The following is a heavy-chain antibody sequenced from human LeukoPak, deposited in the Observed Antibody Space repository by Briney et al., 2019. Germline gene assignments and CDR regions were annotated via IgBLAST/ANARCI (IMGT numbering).Heavy chain of an antibody. D-gene: IGHD1-14*01. CDR1: GGSISGSSYY. V-gene: IGHV4-39*01. J-gene: IGHJ5*02. CDR2: IYYNGNT. Sequence: PSETLSLTCTVSGGSISGSSYYWGWIRQPPGKGLEWIGSIYYNGNTYYNPSLKSRVIVSVDTSNKQFSLKLSSVTAAATSVYYCAAMLGGRGKWFDPWGQGNLVTVSA. CDR3: AAMLGGRGKWFDP.